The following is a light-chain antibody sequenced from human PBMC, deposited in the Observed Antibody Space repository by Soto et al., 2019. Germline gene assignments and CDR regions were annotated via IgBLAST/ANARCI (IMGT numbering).Light chain of an antibody. CDR3: SSLTSTNTLA. CDR1: SSDVGGYNY. Sequence: QSALTQPASVSGSPGQSITISCTGTSSDVGGYNYVSWYQQHPGKAPKLMIYEVSYRPSGVSNRFSGSKSGNTASLIISGLQAEDEAGYYCSSLTSTNTLAFGGGTQLTVL. V-gene: IGLV2-14*01. J-gene: IGLJ2*01. CDR2: EVS.